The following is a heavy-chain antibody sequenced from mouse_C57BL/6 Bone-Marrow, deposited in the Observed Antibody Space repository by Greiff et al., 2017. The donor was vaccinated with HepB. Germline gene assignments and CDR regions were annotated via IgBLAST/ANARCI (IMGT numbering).Heavy chain of an antibody. V-gene: IGHV5-12*01. J-gene: IGHJ4*01. CDR3: AKYGSPYYAMDY. D-gene: IGHD1-1*01. Sequence: EVKLVESGGGLVQPGGSLKLSCAASGFTFSDYYMYWVRQTPEKGLEWVAYISNGGGSTYYPDTVKGRFTISRDNAKNTLYLQMSRLKSEDTAMYYCAKYGSPYYAMDYWGQGTSVTVSS. CDR2: ISNGGGST. CDR1: GFTFSDYY.